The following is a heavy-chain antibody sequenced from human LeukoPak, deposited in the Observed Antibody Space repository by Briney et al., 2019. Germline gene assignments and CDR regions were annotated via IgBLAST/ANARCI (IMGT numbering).Heavy chain of an antibody. V-gene: IGHV3-33*01. CDR1: GFTLSSYG. CDR3: ARTRDNYYYMDV. D-gene: IGHD2-2*01. J-gene: IGHJ6*03. Sequence: GRSLRLSCAASGFTLSSYGMHWVRQAPGKGLEWVAVIWYDGSNKYYADSVKGRFTISRDNSKNTLYLQMNSLRAEDTAVYYCARTRDNYYYMDVWGKGTTVTVSS. CDR2: IWYDGSNK.